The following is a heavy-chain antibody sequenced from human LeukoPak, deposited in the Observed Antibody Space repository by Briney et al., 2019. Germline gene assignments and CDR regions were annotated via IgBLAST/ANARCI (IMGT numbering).Heavy chain of an antibody. CDR1: GFTFSSYS. V-gene: IGHV3-21*01. CDR3: ARVGYYDRSGYRAFDI. CDR2: ISSSSSHR. D-gene: IGHD3-22*01. Sequence: GGSLRLSCAASGFTFSSYSMNWVRQAPGKVLEWVSSISSSSSHRYYPDSVKGRFTISRDNAKNSLYLQMNRLRAAETAVHYCARVGYYDRSGYRAFDIWGQGTMVTVSS. J-gene: IGHJ3*02.